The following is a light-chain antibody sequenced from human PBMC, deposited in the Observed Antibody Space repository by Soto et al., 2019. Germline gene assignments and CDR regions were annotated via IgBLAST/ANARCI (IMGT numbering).Light chain of an antibody. CDR3: HLYNTYSPT. CDR2: GAS. CDR1: QSIATSQ. J-gene: IGKJ2*01. Sequence: EIVLTQSPGTLSLSPGERATLFCRASQSIATSQLAWYQQKPGQAPRLLIGASTRATGIPDRFSDSGSGTDFTLTISRLEPEDFAVYYCHLYNTYSPTLGQGTKLDI. V-gene: IGKV3-20*01.